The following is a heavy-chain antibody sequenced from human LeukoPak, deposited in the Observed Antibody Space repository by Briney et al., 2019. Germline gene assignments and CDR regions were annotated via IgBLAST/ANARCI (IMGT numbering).Heavy chain of an antibody. CDR2: TKQDGSEK. CDR1: ELTSSTSW. D-gene: IGHD1-26*01. J-gene: IGHJ4*02. CDR3: VKTLGPSATAAGDY. Sequence: PGGSLRLSCAASELTSSTSWMSWVRQAPGKGLEWVAQTKQDGSEKYYVDSVKGRFTTSRDKNSLFLQMNSLRVDDTAVFYCVKTLGPSATAAGDYWGQGILVTVSS. V-gene: IGHV3-7*03.